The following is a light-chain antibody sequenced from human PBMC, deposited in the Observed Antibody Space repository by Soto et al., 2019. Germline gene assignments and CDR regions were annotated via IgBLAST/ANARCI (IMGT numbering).Light chain of an antibody. V-gene: IGKV3-20*01. J-gene: IGKJ3*01. CDR2: GPA. Sequence: IVLTQSPGTLSLSPGEKATLSCRASQSIPSNYLAWYQQKPGQTPRLLIYGPAGRATGIPDRFSGSGSGTDFPLTISRLEPEYFAVYYCQQFRRSPYTFGPGTKLDF. CDR1: QSIPSNY. CDR3: QQFRRSPYT.